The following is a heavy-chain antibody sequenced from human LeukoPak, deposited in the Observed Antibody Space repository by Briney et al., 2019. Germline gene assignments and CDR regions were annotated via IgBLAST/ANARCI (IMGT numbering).Heavy chain of an antibody. CDR1: GFTFSSYG. Sequence: GGSLGLSCAASGFTFSSYGMHWVRQAPGKGLEWVAVISYDGSNKYYADSVKGRFTISRDNSKNTLYLQMNSLRVEDTAVYYCAKLSGRAVAGTLGYWGQGTLVTVSS. D-gene: IGHD6-19*01. V-gene: IGHV3-30*18. J-gene: IGHJ4*02. CDR2: ISYDGSNK. CDR3: AKLSGRAVAGTLGY.